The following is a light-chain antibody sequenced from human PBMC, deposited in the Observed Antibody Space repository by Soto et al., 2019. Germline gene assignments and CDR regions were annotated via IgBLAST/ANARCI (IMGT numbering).Light chain of an antibody. CDR2: EVT. CDR3: SSHAGSNAFYV. CDR1: SSGIGAYDY. J-gene: IGLJ1*01. V-gene: IGLV2-14*01. Sequence: QSVLTQPASVSGSPGQSITISCTGTSSGIGAYDYVSWYQQYPGRVPKLIIHEVTNRPSGVSDRFSGSKSGNTASLTISGLQTEDEADYYCSSHAGSNAFYVFGTGTKVTVL.